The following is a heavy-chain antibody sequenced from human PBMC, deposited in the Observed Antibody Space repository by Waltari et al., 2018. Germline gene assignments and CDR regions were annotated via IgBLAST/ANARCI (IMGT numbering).Heavy chain of an antibody. J-gene: IGHJ4*02. V-gene: IGHV4-59*01. CDR1: GGHISSYY. Sequence: QVQLQESGPGLVKPSETLSLTCTVSGGHISSYYWSWIRQPPGKGLEWIGYIYYSGSTNYHPSLKSRVTISVDTSKNQFSLKLSSVTAADTAVYYCARVGVDMLEQCGDCYLYYFDYWGQGTLVTVSS. CDR2: IYYSGST. D-gene: IGHD2-21*01. CDR3: ARVGVDMLEQCGDCYLYYFDY.